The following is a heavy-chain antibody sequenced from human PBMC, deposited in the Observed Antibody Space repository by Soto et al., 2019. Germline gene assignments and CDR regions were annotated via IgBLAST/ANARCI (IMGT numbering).Heavy chain of an antibody. CDR1: GFTFSSYD. V-gene: IGHV3-30*18. CDR3: AKDGPYDTTLGAFDI. CDR2: ISYDGSNK. Sequence: QVQLVESGGGVVQPGRSLRLSCAASGFTFSSYDMHWVRQAPGKGLEWVAVISYDGSNKYYADSVKGRFTISRDNSKNTLYPQMNSLRAEDTAVYYCAKDGPYDTTLGAFDIWGQGIMVTVSS. D-gene: IGHD3-22*01. J-gene: IGHJ3*02.